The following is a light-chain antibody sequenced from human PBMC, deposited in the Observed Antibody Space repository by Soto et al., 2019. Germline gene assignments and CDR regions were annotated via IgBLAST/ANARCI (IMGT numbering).Light chain of an antibody. CDR1: QRISTS. Sequence: IHMTQSPSSLSASVGDRVTITCRESQRISTSLNWYQHKVGRAPKLLIYAAASLQTGVPSRFSGSGSGTDVTLTISSLQPEDFATYDCQQSYLTPRTFGQGPKLEIK. J-gene: IGKJ2*01. CDR2: AAA. CDR3: QQSYLTPRT. V-gene: IGKV1-39*01.